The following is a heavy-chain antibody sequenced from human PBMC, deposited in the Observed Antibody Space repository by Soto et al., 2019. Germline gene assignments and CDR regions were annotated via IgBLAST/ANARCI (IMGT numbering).Heavy chain of an antibody. D-gene: IGHD3-10*01. Sequence: SETLSLTCTVSGASVSSSTYYWGWVRQPPGKGLEWIGSVYRTGGTYYSPSLKSRVAISVDPSKKHLSLNLESVTAADTAVYFCFNGRYGSFDYWGQGPWSPSPQ. CDR2: VYRTGGT. V-gene: IGHV4-39*02. J-gene: IGHJ4*02. CDR1: GASVSSSTYY. CDR3: FNGRYGSFDY.